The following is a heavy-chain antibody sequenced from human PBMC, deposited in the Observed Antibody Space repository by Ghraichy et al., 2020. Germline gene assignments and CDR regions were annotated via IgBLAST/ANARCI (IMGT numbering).Heavy chain of an antibody. Sequence: ASVKVSCKASGYTFTGYYMHWLRQAPGQGLEWMGWINPNSGGTNYAQNFQGRVTMTRDTSISTAYMELSRLRSDDAAVYYCARGYVSAAISSYYYFDLWGRGTLVTVSS. J-gene: IGHJ2*01. V-gene: IGHV1-2*02. CDR2: INPNSGGT. CDR3: ARGYVSAAISSYYYFDL. D-gene: IGHD6-25*01. CDR1: GYTFTGYY.